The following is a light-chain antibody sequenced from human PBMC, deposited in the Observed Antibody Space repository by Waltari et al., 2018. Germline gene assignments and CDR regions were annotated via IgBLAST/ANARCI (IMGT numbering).Light chain of an antibody. J-gene: IGKJ2*01. CDR1: QSVSSNY. Sequence: EIVLTQSPGTLSLSPGERATLSCRASQSVSSNYLAWYQQRPGQAPRLLIHGSSSMATGIPDRFSGSGSGTDFTLTISRLEPEDLAVYYCQQYGRSWNTFGQGTKLEIK. V-gene: IGKV3-20*01. CDR2: GSS. CDR3: QQYGRSWNT.